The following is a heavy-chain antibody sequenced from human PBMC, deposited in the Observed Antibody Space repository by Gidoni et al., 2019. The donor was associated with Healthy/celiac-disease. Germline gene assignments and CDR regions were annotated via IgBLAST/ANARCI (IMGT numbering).Heavy chain of an antibody. CDR3: ARESRYSSSSAFSDHYYGMDV. Sequence: EVQLVESGGGLVQPGGSLRLSCAASGVTFSSYEMTWVRQAPGKGLEWVSYISSSGSTIYYADSVKGRFTISRDNAKNSLYLQMNSLRAEDTAVYYCARESRYSSSSAFSDHYYGMDVWGQGTTVTVSS. J-gene: IGHJ6*02. CDR2: ISSSGSTI. V-gene: IGHV3-48*03. CDR1: GVTFSSYE. D-gene: IGHD6-6*01.